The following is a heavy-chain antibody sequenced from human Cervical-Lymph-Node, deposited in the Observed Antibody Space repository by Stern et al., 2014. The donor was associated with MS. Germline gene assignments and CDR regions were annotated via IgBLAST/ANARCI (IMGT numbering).Heavy chain of an antibody. CDR2: IYPDDSDI. D-gene: IGHD1-1*01. CDR1: GYTFTNNW. Sequence: VPLRESGAEVKKPGESLKISCKGSGYTFTNNWIAWVRQMPGKGLEWMGIIYPDDSDIRYSLSLQGQVTISSDKSISTAYLQWRSLRAADSAVYYWARHPPRRKWDDPNYGMDVWGQGTTVTVSS. CDR3: ARHPPRRKWDDPNYGMDV. J-gene: IGHJ6*02. V-gene: IGHV5-51*01.